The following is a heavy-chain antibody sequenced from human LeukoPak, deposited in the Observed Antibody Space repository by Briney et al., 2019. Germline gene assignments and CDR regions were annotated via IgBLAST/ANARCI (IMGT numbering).Heavy chain of an antibody. Sequence: GGSPRLSCAASGFTFSSYWMSWVRQAPGKGLEWVANIKQDGSGKYYVDSVKGRFTISRDNAKNSLYLQMNSLRAEDTAVYYCARDRGQSMNNWFDPWGQGTLVTVSS. CDR1: GFTFSSYW. D-gene: IGHD6-6*01. V-gene: IGHV3-7*01. CDR2: IKQDGSGK. J-gene: IGHJ5*02. CDR3: ARDRGQSMNNWFDP.